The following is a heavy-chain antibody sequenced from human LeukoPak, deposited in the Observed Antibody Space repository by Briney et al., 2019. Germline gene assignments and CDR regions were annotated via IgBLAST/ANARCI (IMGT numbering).Heavy chain of an antibody. CDR2: INPSGGST. D-gene: IGHD5-24*01. J-gene: IGHJ3*02. CDR1: GYTFTSYY. Sequence: ASVKVSCKASGYTFTSYYMHWVRQAPGQGLEWMGIINPSGGSTSYAQKFQGRVTMTRDTSTSTVYMELSSLRSEDTAVYYCARSREGYGESILPDAFDIWGQGTMVTVSS. CDR3: ARSREGYGESILPDAFDI. V-gene: IGHV1-46*01.